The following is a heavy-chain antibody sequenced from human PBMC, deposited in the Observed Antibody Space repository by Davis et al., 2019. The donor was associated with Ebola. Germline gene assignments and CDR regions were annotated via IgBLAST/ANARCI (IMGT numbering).Heavy chain of an antibody. CDR3: ASLYDFWSGYYTGRVEEGGYFDY. J-gene: IGHJ4*02. Sequence: PSETLSLTCTVSGGSISSSSYYWGWIRQPPGKGLEWIGSIYYSGSTYYNPSLKSRVTISVDTSKNQFSLKLSSVTAADTAVYYCASLYDFWSGYYTGRVEEGGYFDYWGQGTLVTVSS. V-gene: IGHV4-39*07. CDR2: IYYSGST. CDR1: GGSISSSSYY. D-gene: IGHD3-3*01.